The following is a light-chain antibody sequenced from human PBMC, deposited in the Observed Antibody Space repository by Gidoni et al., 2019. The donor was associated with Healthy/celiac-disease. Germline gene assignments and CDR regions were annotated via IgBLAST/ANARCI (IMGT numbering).Light chain of an antibody. V-gene: IGKV4-1*01. Sequence: DIVMTQSPHSLAVSLGERATIICKSSQSVLYSSNNKNYLAWYQQKPGKPPKLLIYWASTRESGVPDRFSGSGSVTDFTLTISSLQAEDVAVYYCQQYYSTPGTFGQGTKVEIK. CDR3: QQYYSTPGT. CDR1: QSVLYSSNNKNY. CDR2: WAS. J-gene: IGKJ1*01.